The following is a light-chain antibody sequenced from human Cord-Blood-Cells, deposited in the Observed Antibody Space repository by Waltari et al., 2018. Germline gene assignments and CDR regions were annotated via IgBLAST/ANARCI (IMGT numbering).Light chain of an antibody. CDR2: AAS. J-gene: IGKJ5*01. V-gene: IGKV1-8*01. CDR1: QGISSY. CDR3: QQYYSYSS. Sequence: AIRMTQSPSSFSASTGDRVTITCRASQGISSYLAWYQQKPGKAPKLLIYAASTLQSGVPSRFSGSGSGTDFTLTISCLQSEDFATYYCQQYYSYSSVGQGTRLEIK.